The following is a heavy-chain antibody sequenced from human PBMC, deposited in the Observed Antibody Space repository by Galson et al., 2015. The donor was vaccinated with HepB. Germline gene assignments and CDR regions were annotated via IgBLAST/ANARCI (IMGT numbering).Heavy chain of an antibody. J-gene: IGHJ2*01. CDR3: ALAWTNYWYFDL. CDR1: GFTFSSYA. V-gene: IGHV3-23*01. Sequence: SLRLSCAASGFTFSSYAMSWVRQAPGKGLEWVSSISGSVGSLHYADSVKGRFTISRDNSKNTLYLQMNSLEAEDTAIYYFALAWTNYWYFDLWGRGTLVTVSS. CDR2: ISGSVGSL. D-gene: IGHD3/OR15-3a*01.